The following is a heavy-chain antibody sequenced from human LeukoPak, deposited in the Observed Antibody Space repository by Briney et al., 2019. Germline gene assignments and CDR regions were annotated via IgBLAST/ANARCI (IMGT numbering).Heavy chain of an antibody. Sequence: GGFLRLSCAASGFTFSSYSMNWVRQAPGKGLEWVSSISNSSSYIYYADSVKGRFTISRDNAKNSLYLQMNSLRAEDTAVYYCARDSSGEDAFDIWGQGTMVTVSS. V-gene: IGHV3-21*01. CDR2: ISNSSSYI. D-gene: IGHD7-27*01. CDR3: ARDSSGEDAFDI. J-gene: IGHJ3*02. CDR1: GFTFSSYS.